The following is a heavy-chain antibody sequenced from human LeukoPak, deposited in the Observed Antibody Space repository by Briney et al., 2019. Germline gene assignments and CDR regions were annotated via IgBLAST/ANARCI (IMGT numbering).Heavy chain of an antibody. D-gene: IGHD4-17*01. CDR2: IIPIFGMK. CDR1: GGTFSKYG. CDR3: ASTPGIDYGDILYFEH. Sequence: ASVKVSCKASGGTFSKYGISWVRQAPGQGLEWMGGIIPIFGMKYLAQKLQGRVTITADESTSTVYMELRSLRSEDTAVYYCASTPGIDYGDILYFEHWGQGTLVTVSS. J-gene: IGHJ4*02. V-gene: IGHV1-69*01.